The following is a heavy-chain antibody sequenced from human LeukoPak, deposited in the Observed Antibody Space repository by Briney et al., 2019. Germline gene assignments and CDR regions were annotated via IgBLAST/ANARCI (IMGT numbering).Heavy chain of an antibody. J-gene: IGHJ4*02. CDR2: IYPGDSDT. D-gene: IGHD4-23*01. V-gene: IGHV5-51*01. Sequence: GESLKISCKGSGYRFSIYWIGWVRQMPGKGLEWMGIIYPGDSDTRYSPSFQGQVTISADKSVSTAYLQWSSLKASDTAMYYCARSDYGANSYFDFWGQGSLVTVSS. CDR1: GYRFSIYW. CDR3: ARSDYGANSYFDF.